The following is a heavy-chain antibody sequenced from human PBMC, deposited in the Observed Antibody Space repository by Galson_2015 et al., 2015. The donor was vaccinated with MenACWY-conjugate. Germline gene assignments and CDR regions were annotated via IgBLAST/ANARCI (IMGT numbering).Heavy chain of an antibody. V-gene: IGHV3-30*18. J-gene: IGHJ4*02. CDR2: ISYDGSNK. Sequence: SLRLSCAASGFTFSSYGMHWVRQAPGKGLEWVAVISYDGSNKYYADSVKGRFTISRDNSKNTLYLQMNSLRAEDTAVYYCAKEMEVGATGGFDYWGQGTLVTVSS. CDR1: GFTFSSYG. CDR3: AKEMEVGATGGFDY. D-gene: IGHD1-26*01.